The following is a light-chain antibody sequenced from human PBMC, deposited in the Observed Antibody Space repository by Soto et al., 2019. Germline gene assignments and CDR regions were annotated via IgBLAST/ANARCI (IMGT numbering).Light chain of an antibody. CDR3: GSWDSRLSAV. V-gene: IGLV1-51*01. J-gene: IGLJ2*01. CDR1: SSNIGNNY. Sequence: QAVVTQPPSVSAAPGQKVTIFCSGSSSNIGNNYVSWYQLLPGTAPKLLIYDNDKRPSGIPDRFSGSKSGTSATLGITGLQTGDEADYYCGSWDSRLSAVFGGGTKLTVL. CDR2: DND.